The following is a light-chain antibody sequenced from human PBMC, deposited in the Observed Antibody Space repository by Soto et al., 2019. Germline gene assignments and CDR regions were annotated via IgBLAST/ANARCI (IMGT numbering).Light chain of an antibody. CDR3: QQRSSWLT. J-gene: IGKJ4*01. V-gene: IGKV3-11*01. Sequence: ETVLTQSLATLSLSPGERATLSCRASQSIRNFLAWYQQKPGQAPRLLIYDTSNRATGIPARFSGSGSGTDFTLTISSLEPEDCAVYYCQQRSSWLTFGGGTKVEIK. CDR1: QSIRNF. CDR2: DTS.